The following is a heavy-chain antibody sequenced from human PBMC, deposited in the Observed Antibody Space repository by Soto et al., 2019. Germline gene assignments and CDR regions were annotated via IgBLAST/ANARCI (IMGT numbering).Heavy chain of an antibody. J-gene: IGHJ5*02. CDR2: ISAYNGNT. CDR1: GYTFTNYG. CDR3: ARPRPMAAAAIGCFDP. V-gene: IGHV1-18*01. D-gene: IGHD6-13*01. Sequence: ASVKVSCKASGYTFTNYGISWVRQAPGQGLEWMGWISAYNGNTNYAQKLQGRVTMTTDTSTSTAYMELRSLRSDDTAVYYCARPRPMAAAAIGCFDPGGQEPLVTVPS.